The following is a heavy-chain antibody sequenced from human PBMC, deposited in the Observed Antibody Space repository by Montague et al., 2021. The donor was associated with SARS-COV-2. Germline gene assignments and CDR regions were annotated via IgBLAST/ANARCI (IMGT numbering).Heavy chain of an antibody. CDR2: INHRGTS. CDR1: GGSFSDYF. J-gene: IGHJ4*02. V-gene: IGHV4-34*01. D-gene: IGHD3-22*01. CDR3: ARGRQHFNMIVVVMTGGEYYFDY. Sequence: SETLSLTCAVYGGSFSDYFWTWIRQPPGKGLEWIGEINHRGTSNYNPSLKSQVSISVDTSKNQFSLYLGSVTAADTAVYYCARGRQHFNMIVVVMTGGEYYFDYWGQGTLVTVSS.